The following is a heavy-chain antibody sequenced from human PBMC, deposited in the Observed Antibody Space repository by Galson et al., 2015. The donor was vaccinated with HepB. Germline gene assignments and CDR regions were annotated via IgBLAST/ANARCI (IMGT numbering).Heavy chain of an antibody. J-gene: IGHJ2*01. V-gene: IGHV1-46*01. Sequence: SVKVSCKASGYTFTSYYMHWVRQAPGQGLEWMGIINPSGGSTSYAQKFQGRVTMTRDTSTSTVYMELSSLRSEDTAVYYCARDRGSYSSPRGSYWYFDLWGRGTLVTVSS. CDR3: ARDRGSYSSPRGSYWYFDL. CDR1: GYTFTSYY. CDR2: INPSGGST. D-gene: IGHD6-19*01.